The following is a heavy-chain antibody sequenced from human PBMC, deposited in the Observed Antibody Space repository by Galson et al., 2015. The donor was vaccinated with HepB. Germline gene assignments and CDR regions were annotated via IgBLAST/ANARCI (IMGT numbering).Heavy chain of an antibody. V-gene: IGHV4-39*01. D-gene: IGHD6-13*01. CDR1: GGSISSSSYY. J-gene: IGHJ4*02. CDR3: ASLGGIAAAGIDY. CDR2: IYYSGST. Sequence: ETLSLTCTVSGGSISSSSYYWGWIRQPPGKGLEWIGSIYYSGSTYYNPSLKSRVTISVDTSKNQFSLKLSSVTAADTAVYYCASLGGIAAAGIDYWGQGTLVTVSS.